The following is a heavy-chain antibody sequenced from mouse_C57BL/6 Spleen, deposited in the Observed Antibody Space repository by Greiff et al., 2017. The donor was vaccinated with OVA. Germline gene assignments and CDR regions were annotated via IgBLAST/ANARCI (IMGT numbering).Heavy chain of an antibody. CDR2: ISDGGSYT. Sequence: EVQVVESGGGLVKPGGSLKLSCAASGFTFSSYTMSWVRQTPEKRLEWVATISDGGSYTYYPDNVKGRFTISRDNAKNNLYLQMSHLKSEDTAMYYCARGDSGQSLDYWGQGTTLTVSS. V-gene: IGHV5-4*01. CDR3: ARGDSGQSLDY. CDR1: GFTFSSYT. D-gene: IGHD3-2*02. J-gene: IGHJ2*01.